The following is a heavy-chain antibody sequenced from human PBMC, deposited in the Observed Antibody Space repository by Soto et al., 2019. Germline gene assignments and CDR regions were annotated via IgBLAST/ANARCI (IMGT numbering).Heavy chain of an antibody. CDR2: INPNGGST. D-gene: IGHD2-21*01. Sequence: QVRLVQSGAEVMKPVASVKVSCKASGYIFTNYYIHWVRQAPGQGLEWMAIINPNGGSTNCAQEFQGRITLTRDTSTSTVYMDLSSLTSEDTAVYYCARGLYSGDKWGQGTLVTVSS. V-gene: IGHV1-46*01. CDR3: ARGLYSGDK. CDR1: GYIFTNYY. J-gene: IGHJ4*02.